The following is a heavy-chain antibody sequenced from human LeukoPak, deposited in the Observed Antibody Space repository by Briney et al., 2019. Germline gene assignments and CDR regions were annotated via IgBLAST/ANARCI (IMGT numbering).Heavy chain of an antibody. CDR2: IKQDGSEK. CDR1: GFTFSSYW. V-gene: IGHV3-7*03. D-gene: IGHD5-18*01. J-gene: IGHJ6*04. Sequence: GGSLRLSCAASGFTFSSYWMSWVRQAPGKGLEWVANIKQDGSEKYYVDSVKGRFTISRDNAKNSPYLQMNSLRAEDTAVYYCARIGRGLGGYSYGYWYYYYGMDVWGKGTTVTVSS. CDR3: ARIGRGLGGYSYGYWYYYYGMDV.